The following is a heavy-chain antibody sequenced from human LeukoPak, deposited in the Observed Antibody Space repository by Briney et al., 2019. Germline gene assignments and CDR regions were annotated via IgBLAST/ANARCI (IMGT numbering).Heavy chain of an antibody. Sequence: ASVKVSCKASGYTFTSYDINWVRQATGQGLEWMGWMNPNSGNTGYAQKFQGRVTITRNTSISTAYMELSSLRSEDTAVYYCATHYYDSSGYLIPYWGQGTLVSVSS. CDR2: MNPNSGNT. CDR3: ATHYYDSSGYLIPY. CDR1: GYTFTSYD. D-gene: IGHD3-22*01. J-gene: IGHJ4*02. V-gene: IGHV1-8*03.